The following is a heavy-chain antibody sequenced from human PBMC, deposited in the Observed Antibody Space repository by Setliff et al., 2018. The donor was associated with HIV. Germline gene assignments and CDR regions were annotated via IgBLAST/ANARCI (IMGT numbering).Heavy chain of an antibody. V-gene: IGHV3-7*01. CDR2: IKKDGSEI. Sequence: GGSLRLSCATSGFTFSNYWMDWVRQAPGKGLEWVATIKKDGSEIYYVDSVKGRFTISRDNAKDSMFLQMNSLRGEDTAVYYCATNFLYDILTGYFPYQFDQWGQGTLVTVSS. CDR3: ATNFLYDILTGYFPYQFDQ. J-gene: IGHJ4*02. D-gene: IGHD3-9*01. CDR1: GFTFSNYW.